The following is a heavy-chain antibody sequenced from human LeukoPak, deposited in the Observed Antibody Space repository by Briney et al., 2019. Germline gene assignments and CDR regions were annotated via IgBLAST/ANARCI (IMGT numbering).Heavy chain of an antibody. CDR2: INPNSSDT. CDR1: GYTFTGYY. Sequence: GASVKVSCKASGYTFTGYYIQWMRQAPGQGLEWMGWINPNSSDTKYSQKFQGRVTMTRDTSISTAYMELSRLRSDDTAVYYCARDRSISDFDYWGQGSLVTVSS. CDR3: ARDRSISDFDY. D-gene: IGHD1-26*01. V-gene: IGHV1-2*02. J-gene: IGHJ4*02.